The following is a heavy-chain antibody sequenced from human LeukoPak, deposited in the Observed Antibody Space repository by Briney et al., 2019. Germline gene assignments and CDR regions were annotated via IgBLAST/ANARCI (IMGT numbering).Heavy chain of an antibody. CDR2: IYISGST. Sequence: SETLSLTCTVSGASINTHYWTWIRQPAGKGLDWIGRIYISGSTDYSPSLKSRVTMSVDTSKSQFSLKLSSVTAADTAVYYCARALNPLSGAYYFDYWGQGTPVTVSS. CDR1: GASINTHY. V-gene: IGHV4-4*07. D-gene: IGHD3-10*01. J-gene: IGHJ4*02. CDR3: ARALNPLSGAYYFDY.